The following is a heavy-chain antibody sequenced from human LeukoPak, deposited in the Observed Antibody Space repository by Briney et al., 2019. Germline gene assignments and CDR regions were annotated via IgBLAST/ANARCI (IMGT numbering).Heavy chain of an antibody. CDR3: AREGGSYYYYYYVDV. CDR1: RFTFSSYS. CDR2: ISSSSSYI. J-gene: IGHJ6*03. Sequence: PGGSLRLSCAASRFTFSSYSMNWVRQAPGKGLEWVSSISSSSSYIYYADSVKGRFTISRDNAKNSLYLQMNSLRAEDTAVYYCAREGGSYYYYYYVDVWGKGTTVTVSS. D-gene: IGHD1-26*01. V-gene: IGHV3-21*01.